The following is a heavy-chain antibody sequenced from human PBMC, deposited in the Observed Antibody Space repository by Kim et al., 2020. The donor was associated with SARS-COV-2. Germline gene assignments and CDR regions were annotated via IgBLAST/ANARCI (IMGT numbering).Heavy chain of an antibody. V-gene: IGHV3-30*18. Sequence: GGSLRLSCAASGFTFSSYGMHWVRQAPGKGLEWVAVISYDGSNKYYADSVKGRFTISRDNSKNTLYLQMNSLRAEDTAVYYCAKGGGCYEVPDAFDIWGQGTMVTVSS. D-gene: IGHD5-12*01. J-gene: IGHJ3*02. CDR3: AKGGGCYEVPDAFDI. CDR1: GFTFSSYG. CDR2: ISYDGSNK.